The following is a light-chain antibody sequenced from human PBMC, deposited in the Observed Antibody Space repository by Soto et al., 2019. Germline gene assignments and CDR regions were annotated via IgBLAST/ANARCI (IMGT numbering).Light chain of an antibody. V-gene: IGKV3-11*01. CDR2: DAS. CDR3: QQRSNWPRT. CDR1: QSVSSY. J-gene: IGKJ1*01. Sequence: EIVLTQSPATLSSSPGERATLSCRASQSVSSYLAWYQQKPGQAPRLLIYDASDRATVIPARFSGSGSGTDFTLTISSLEPEDFAVYYCQQRSNWPRTFGQGTKVEIK.